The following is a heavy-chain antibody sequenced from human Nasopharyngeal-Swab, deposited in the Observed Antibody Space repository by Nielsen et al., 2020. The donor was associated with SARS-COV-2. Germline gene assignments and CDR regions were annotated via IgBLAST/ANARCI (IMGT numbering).Heavy chain of an antibody. Sequence: WVRQAPGQRLEWMGWINAGNGNTKYSQKFQGRVTITRDTSASTAYMELSSLRSEDTAVYYCASSTAAGTNYYYYYMDVWGKGTTVTDSS. V-gene: IGHV1-3*01. CDR3: ASSTAAGTNYYYYYMDV. CDR2: INAGNGNT. D-gene: IGHD6-13*01. J-gene: IGHJ6*03.